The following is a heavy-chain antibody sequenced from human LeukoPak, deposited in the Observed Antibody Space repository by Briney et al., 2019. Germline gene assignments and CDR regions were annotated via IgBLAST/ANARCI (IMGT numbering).Heavy chain of an antibody. CDR3: AKERRGVRTDY. J-gene: IGHJ4*02. Sequence: GRSLRLSCAASGFTFSSYGMHWVRQAPGKGLEWVAVISYDESNKYYADSVKGRFTISRDNSKNTLYLQMNSLRAEDTAVYYCAKERRGVRTDYWGQGTLVTVSS. CDR1: GFTFSSYG. V-gene: IGHV3-30*18. CDR2: ISYDESNK.